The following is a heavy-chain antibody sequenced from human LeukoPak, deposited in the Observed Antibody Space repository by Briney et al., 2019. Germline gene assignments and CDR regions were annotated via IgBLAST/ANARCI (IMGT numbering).Heavy chain of an antibody. V-gene: IGHV3-48*03. CDR3: AGDGYGGNRGVLY. CDR2: ISRTGSTR. CDR1: EFQVRDYE. J-gene: IGHJ4*02. Sequence: PGGSLRLSCTGSEFQVRDYEMNWVRQAPGKGLEWGSYISRTGSTRYYADSVKGRFTISRDNSKTSLYLQMNSLSAEDAAVYYCAGDGYGGNRGVLYWGQGTLVTVSS. D-gene: IGHD4-23*01.